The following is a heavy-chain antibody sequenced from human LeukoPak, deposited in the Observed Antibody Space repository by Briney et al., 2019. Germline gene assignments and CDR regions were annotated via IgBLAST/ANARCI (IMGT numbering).Heavy chain of an antibody. CDR1: NASMTYYY. CDR3: ARHIGGAGRFDS. D-gene: IGHD1-26*01. CDR2: IYYSGST. J-gene: IGHJ4*02. V-gene: IGHV4-59*08. Sequence: PSETLSLTCTVSNASMTYYYWSWIRQPPGKGLDWIGYIYYSGSTNYNPSLKSRVTISIDTSKNQFSLKLSSVTAADTALYYCARHIGGAGRFDSWGQGTLVTVSS.